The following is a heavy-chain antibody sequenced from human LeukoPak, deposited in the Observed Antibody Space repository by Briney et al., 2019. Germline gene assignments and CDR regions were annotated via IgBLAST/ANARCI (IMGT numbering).Heavy chain of an antibody. CDR3: ARERDTVLAPYFDY. CDR1: GYAFIRYP. D-gene: IGHD3-3*01. Sequence: ASVKVSCKASGYAFIRYPIIWVRQAPGQGLEWMGWISTYNGDTTYAQKFQDRVSMTTDTSTATVSMELRSLRSDDTAVYYCARERDTVLAPYFDYWGQGTLVTVSP. V-gene: IGHV1-18*01. CDR2: ISTYNGDT. J-gene: IGHJ4*02.